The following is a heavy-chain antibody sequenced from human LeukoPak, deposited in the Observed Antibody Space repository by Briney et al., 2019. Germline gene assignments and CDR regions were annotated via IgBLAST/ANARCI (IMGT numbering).Heavy chain of an antibody. CDR2: IRYDGSNT. CDR3: AKLPTTYYYDSGRYLIFSY. J-gene: IGHJ4*02. Sequence: QSGGSLRLSCAASGFTFSSYEMNWVRQAPGKGLEWVTFIRYDGSNTYYADSVKGRFTISRDNSRNTLYLQMNSLRAEDTAVYYCAKLPTTYYYDSGRYLIFSYWGQGTLVTVSS. D-gene: IGHD3-22*01. V-gene: IGHV3-30*02. CDR1: GFTFSSYE.